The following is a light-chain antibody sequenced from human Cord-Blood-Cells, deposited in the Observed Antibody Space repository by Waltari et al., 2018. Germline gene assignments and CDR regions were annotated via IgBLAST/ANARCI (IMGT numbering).Light chain of an antibody. Sequence: QSALTQPRPVSGSPGQSVTISCTGTSSDVGGYNYVSWYQQHPGKAPKLMIYDVSKRPSGVPDRFSGSKSVNTASLTISGLQAEDEAYYYGCSYAGSYTWVFGGGTKLTVL. J-gene: IGLJ3*02. CDR1: SSDVGGYNY. CDR3: CSYAGSYTWV. CDR2: DVS. V-gene: IGLV2-11*01.